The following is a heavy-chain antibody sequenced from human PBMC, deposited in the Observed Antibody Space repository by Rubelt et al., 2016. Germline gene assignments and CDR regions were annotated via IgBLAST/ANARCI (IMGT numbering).Heavy chain of an antibody. D-gene: IGHD6-13*01. J-gene: IGHJ4*02. CDR3: ARGFSSSWADFDY. Sequence: SSNGGSTYYADSVKGRFTISRDNSKNTLYLQMSSLRAEDTAVYYCARGFSSSWADFDYWGQGTLVTVSS. CDR2: SSNGGST. V-gene: IGHV3-64D*09.